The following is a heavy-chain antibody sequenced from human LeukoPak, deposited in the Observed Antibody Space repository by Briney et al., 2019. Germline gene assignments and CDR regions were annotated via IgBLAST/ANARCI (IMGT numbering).Heavy chain of an antibody. CDR1: GGSISSYY. CDR3: AREGGGYCSSTSCYLDV. J-gene: IGHJ6*04. D-gene: IGHD2-2*01. CDR2: IYYSGST. Sequence: SETLSLTCTVSGGSISSYYWSWIRQPPAKGLEWIGYIYYSGSTNYNPSLKSRVTISVDTSKNQFSLKLSSVTAADTAVYYCAREGGGYCSSTSCYLDVWGKGTTVTVSS. V-gene: IGHV4-59*01.